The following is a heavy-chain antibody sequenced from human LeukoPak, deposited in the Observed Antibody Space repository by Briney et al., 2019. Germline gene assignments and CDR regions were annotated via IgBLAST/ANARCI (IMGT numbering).Heavy chain of an antibody. D-gene: IGHD6-19*01. Sequence: ASVNVSCKASGYTFTGYYMHWVRQAPGQGLEWMGWINPNSGGTNYAQKFQGRVTMTRDTSISTAYMERSRLRSDDTAVYYCARDLSSGWGYWGQGTLVTVSS. CDR3: ARDLSSGWGY. CDR2: INPNSGGT. J-gene: IGHJ4*02. CDR1: GYTFTGYY. V-gene: IGHV1-2*02.